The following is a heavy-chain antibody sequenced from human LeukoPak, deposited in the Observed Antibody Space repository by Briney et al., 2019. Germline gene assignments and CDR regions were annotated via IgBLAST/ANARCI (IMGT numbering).Heavy chain of an antibody. CDR2: IYPSDSDT. CDR1: GYSFTGYW. CDR3: ASLVTRTY. V-gene: IGHV5-51*01. J-gene: IGHJ4*02. D-gene: IGHD1-26*01. Sequence: GESLKISCKGSGYSFTGYWIGWVRQMPGKGLEWMGIIYPSDSDTRYSPSFQDQVTISADKSISTAYLQWSSLKASDSGMYYCASLVTRTYWGQGTLVTVSS.